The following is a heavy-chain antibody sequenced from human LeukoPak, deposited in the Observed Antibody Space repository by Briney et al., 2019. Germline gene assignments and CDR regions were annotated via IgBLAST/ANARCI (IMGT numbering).Heavy chain of an antibody. V-gene: IGHV1-24*01. CDR3: ATFPVWGSPAFDY. CDR2: FDPEDGET. Sequence: ASVKVSCKVSGYTLTELSMHWVRQAPGKGLEWMGRFDPEDGETIYAQKFQGRVNMTEDTSTDTAYMELSSLRSEDTAVYYCATFPVWGSPAFDYWGQGTLVTVSS. J-gene: IGHJ4*02. CDR1: GYTLTELS. D-gene: IGHD3-16*01.